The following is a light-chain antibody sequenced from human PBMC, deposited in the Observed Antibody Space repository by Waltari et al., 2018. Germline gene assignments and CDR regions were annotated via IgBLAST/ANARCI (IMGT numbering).Light chain of an antibody. V-gene: IGLV4-69*01. CDR3: QTGGHGTWV. J-gene: IGLJ3*02. Sequence: QLVLPQSPSASASLGASVKLTCTLSSGHSSNIIAWIQRQPEKGPRCLMTVNSDGSHTKGDEIPDRFSGCSSGAERYLTISSLQSEDEADYYCQTGGHGTWVFGGGTRLAVL. CDR1: SGHSSNI. CDR2: VNSDGSH.